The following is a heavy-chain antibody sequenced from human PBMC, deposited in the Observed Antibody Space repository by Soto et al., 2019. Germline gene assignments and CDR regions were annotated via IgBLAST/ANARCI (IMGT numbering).Heavy chain of an antibody. Sequence: GGSLRLSCAASGFTISSYWMSWVRQAPGKGLEWVANINHYGSEKYYVDSVKGRFTISRDNAKNSLYLQMNSLRAEDTGVYYCARERFGGWPDYWGQGTLVTVSS. CDR1: GFTISSYW. V-gene: IGHV3-7*03. CDR2: INHYGSEK. D-gene: IGHD6-19*01. CDR3: ARERFGGWPDY. J-gene: IGHJ4*02.